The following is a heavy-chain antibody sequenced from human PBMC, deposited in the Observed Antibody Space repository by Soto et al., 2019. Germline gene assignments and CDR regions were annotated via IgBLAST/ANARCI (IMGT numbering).Heavy chain of an antibody. J-gene: IGHJ5*02. CDR2: IKQDGSEQ. V-gene: IGHV3-7*01. Sequence: GGSLRLSCAASGFTLSSHWMSWVRRAPGKGLEWVANIKQDGSEQYYADFVEGRFTISRDNHQNSVFLQMNSLRAEDTAMYYCTRTVVRRFDPWGQGTLVTVSS. CDR1: GFTLSSHW. CDR3: TRTVVRRFDP.